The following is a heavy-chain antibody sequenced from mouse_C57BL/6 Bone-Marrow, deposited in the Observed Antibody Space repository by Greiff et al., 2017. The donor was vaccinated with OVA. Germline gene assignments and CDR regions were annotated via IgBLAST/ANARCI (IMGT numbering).Heavy chain of an antibody. CDR2: ISYDGSN. Sequence: EVKLQESGPGLVKPSQSLSLTCSVTGYSITSGYYWNWIRQFPGNKLEWMGYISYDGSNNYNPSLKNRISITRDTSKNQFFLKLNSVTTEDTATYYCARVNWDLFAYWGQGTLVTVSA. V-gene: IGHV3-6*01. CDR3: ARVNWDLFAY. J-gene: IGHJ3*01. D-gene: IGHD4-1*01. CDR1: GYSITSGYY.